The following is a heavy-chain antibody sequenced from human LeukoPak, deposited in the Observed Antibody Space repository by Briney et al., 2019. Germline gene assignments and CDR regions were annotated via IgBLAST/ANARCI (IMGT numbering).Heavy chain of an antibody. CDR3: AKLDEWEDSYYYYYGMDV. V-gene: IGHV3-30*18. D-gene: IGHD1-26*01. CDR2: ISYDGSNK. CDR1: GSTFSSYG. Sequence: GGSLRLSCAASGSTFSSYGMHWVRQAPGKGLEWVAVISYDGSNKYYADSVKGRFTISRDNSKNTLYLQMNSLRAEDTAVYYCAKLDEWEDSYYYYYGMDVWGQGTTVTVSS. J-gene: IGHJ6*02.